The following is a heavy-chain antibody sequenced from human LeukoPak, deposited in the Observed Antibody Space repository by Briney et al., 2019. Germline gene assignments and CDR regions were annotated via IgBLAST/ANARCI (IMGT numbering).Heavy chain of an antibody. CDR2: IVVGSGNT. Sequence: TSVTVSCKASGFTFTSSAMQWVRQARGQRLEWIGWIVVGSGNTNYAYKFQERVTITRNRSTSTAYMELSSLRSEDMAVYYCAAEFGVVFGYYYGSESSEYGMDVWGQGTTVTVSS. CDR3: AAEFGVVFGYYYGSESSEYGMDV. CDR1: GFTFTSSA. J-gene: IGHJ6*02. V-gene: IGHV1-58*02. D-gene: IGHD3-10*01.